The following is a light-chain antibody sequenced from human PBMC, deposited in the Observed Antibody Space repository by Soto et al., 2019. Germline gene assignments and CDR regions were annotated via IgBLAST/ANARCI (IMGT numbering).Light chain of an antibody. V-gene: IGKV3-15*01. CDR3: QQYDGWPRT. Sequence: EIVMTQSPATLSVSPGETATLSWRASQRVGINLAWYQQKPGQAPRLLIYSASTRASGIPDRFSGSGSGTEFTLTISSLQSEDFAFFYCQQYDGWPRTFGQGTKVEIK. CDR1: QRVGIN. CDR2: SAS. J-gene: IGKJ1*01.